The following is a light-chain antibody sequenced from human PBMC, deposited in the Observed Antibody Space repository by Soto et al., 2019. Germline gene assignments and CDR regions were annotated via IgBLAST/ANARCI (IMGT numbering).Light chain of an antibody. J-gene: IGLJ1*01. Sequence: QSALTQPAAVSGSPGQSITISCTGTRGDVGTFDYVSWYQLHPGKTPTLVIYDVSSRPSGVSSRFSGSKSGNTASLSISGLQAEDEGDYYCASYSVGDTLYVFGSGTKVTVL. CDR2: DVS. CDR3: ASYSVGDTLYV. V-gene: IGLV2-14*01. CDR1: RGDVGTFDY.